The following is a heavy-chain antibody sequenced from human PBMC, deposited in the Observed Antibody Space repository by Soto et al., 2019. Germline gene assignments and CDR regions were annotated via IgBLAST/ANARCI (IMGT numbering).Heavy chain of an antibody. V-gene: IGHV3-21*01. CDR3: ARESEDLTSNFDY. CDR1: GFTFTRYS. J-gene: IGHJ4*02. CDR2: ISSTTNYI. Sequence: PGGSLRLSCAASGFTFTRYSMNWVRQAPGKGLEWVSSISSTTNYIYYADSMKGRVTASRDNAKNSVYLEMNSLSAEDTAVYYCARESEDLTSNFDYWGQGTLVTVSS.